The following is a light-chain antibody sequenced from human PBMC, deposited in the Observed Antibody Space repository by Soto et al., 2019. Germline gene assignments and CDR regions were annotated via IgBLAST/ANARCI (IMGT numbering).Light chain of an antibody. V-gene: IGKV3-20*01. CDR3: QHYGNSPPYT. Sequence: IVLTQSPGPLSLSPGDRATLSCRASQSVTSSFLAWYQQRPGQAPRLLMYGASSRAIGIPDRFSGSWSGTDCTLNIIRLEPEDFAVYYCQHYGNSPPYTFGQGTKLEIK. CDR1: QSVTSSF. CDR2: GAS. J-gene: IGKJ2*01.